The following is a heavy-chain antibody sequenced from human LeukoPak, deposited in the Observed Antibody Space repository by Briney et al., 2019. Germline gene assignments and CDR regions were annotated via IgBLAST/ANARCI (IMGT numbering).Heavy chain of an antibody. CDR2: INHSGST. CDR3: ATMTTIQAG. Sequence: SETLSLACAVYGGSFSGYYWSWIRQPPGKGLEWIGEINHSGSTNYNPSLKSRVTISVDTSKNQFSLKLSSVTAADTAVYYCATMTTIQAGWGQGTLVTVSS. D-gene: IGHD5-24*01. CDR1: GGSFSGYY. J-gene: IGHJ4*02. V-gene: IGHV4-34*01.